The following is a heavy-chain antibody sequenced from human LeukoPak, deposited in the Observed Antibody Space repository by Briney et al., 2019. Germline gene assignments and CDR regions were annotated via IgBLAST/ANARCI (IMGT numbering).Heavy chain of an antibody. J-gene: IGHJ4*02. CDR1: GFTFSSYA. D-gene: IGHD1-26*01. V-gene: IGHV3-23*01. CDR2: ISGSGGST. Sequence: GGSLRLSCAASGFTFSSYAMSWVRQAPGKGLEWVSAISGSGGSTYYADSVKGRFTSSRDNSKNTLYLQMNSLRAEDTAVYYCAKDTAYVVSGSYADYWGQGTLVTVSS. CDR3: AKDTAYVVSGSYADY.